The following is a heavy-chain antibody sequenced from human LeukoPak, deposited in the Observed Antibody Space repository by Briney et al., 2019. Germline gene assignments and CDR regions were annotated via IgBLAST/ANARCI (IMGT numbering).Heavy chain of an antibody. J-gene: IGHJ4*02. D-gene: IGHD1-26*01. V-gene: IGHV4-59*08. Sequence: SETLSLTCAVSGGSINNYFWNWIRQPPGKGLEWIGYIYYSGSTNYNPSLKSRVTISVDTSKNQFSLRLSSVTAADTAVYYCARHSGWELFDYWGQGTLVTVSS. CDR2: IYYSGST. CDR1: GGSINNYF. CDR3: ARHSGWELFDY.